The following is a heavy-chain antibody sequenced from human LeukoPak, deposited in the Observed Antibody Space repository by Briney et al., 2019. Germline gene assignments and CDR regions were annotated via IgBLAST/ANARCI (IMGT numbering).Heavy chain of an antibody. Sequence: GASVKVSCKASGYTFTGYYMHWVRQAPGQGLEWMGWVNPNSGGTNYAQKFQGRVIMTRDTSISTAYMELSRLRSDDTAVYYCTRPYYDFWSGYADNWFDPWGQGTLVTVSP. V-gene: IGHV1-2*02. CDR2: VNPNSGGT. J-gene: IGHJ5*02. CDR1: GYTFTGYY. CDR3: TRPYYDFWSGYADNWFDP. D-gene: IGHD3-3*01.